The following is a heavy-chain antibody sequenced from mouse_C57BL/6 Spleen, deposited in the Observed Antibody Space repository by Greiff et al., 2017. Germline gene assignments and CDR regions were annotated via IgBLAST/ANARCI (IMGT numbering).Heavy chain of an antibody. J-gene: IGHJ4*01. Sequence: QVQLQQPGAELVRPGTSVKLSCKASGYTFTSYWMHWVKQRPGQGLEWIGVIDPSDSYTNYNQKFKGKATLTVDTSSSTAYMQLSSLTSEDSAVYYCARNWDDYYAMDYWGQGTSGTVAS. V-gene: IGHV1-59*01. CDR1: GYTFTSYW. CDR2: IDPSDSYT. D-gene: IGHD4-1*01. CDR3: ARNWDDYYAMDY.